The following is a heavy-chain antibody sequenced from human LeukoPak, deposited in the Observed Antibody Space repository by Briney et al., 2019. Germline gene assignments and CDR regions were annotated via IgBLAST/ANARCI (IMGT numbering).Heavy chain of an antibody. D-gene: IGHD3-16*01. CDR1: GGSISSSSYY. V-gene: IGHV4-39*01. Sequence: SETLSLTCTVSGGSISSSSYYWGWIRQPPGKGLEWIGSIYYSGSTYYNPSLNSRVTISVDTSKNQFSLKLSSVTAADTAVYYCARGFTAALNWFDPWGQGTLVTVSS. CDR3: ARGFTAALNWFDP. CDR2: IYYSGST. J-gene: IGHJ5*02.